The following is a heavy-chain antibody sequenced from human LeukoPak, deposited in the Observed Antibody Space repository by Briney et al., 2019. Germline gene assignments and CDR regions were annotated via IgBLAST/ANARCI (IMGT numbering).Heavy chain of an antibody. CDR3: AKEIAAAGPSNFDY. J-gene: IGHJ4*02. D-gene: IGHD6-13*01. V-gene: IGHV3-23*01. CDR2: ISGTGGST. CDR1: GFTFSSYA. Sequence: GGSLRLSCAASGFTFSSYAMSWVRQAPGKGLEWVSAISGTGGSTYFADSVKGRFTISRDNSKNTLYLQMNSLRVEDTAVYYCAKEIAAAGPSNFDYWGQGTLVTVSS.